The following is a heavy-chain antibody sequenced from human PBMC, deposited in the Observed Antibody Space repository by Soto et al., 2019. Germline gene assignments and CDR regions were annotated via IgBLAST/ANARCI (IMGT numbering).Heavy chain of an antibody. CDR1: GFSFSSYA. CDR3: ARGRSTTARTPGSLYFDD. CDR2: ISFDGSKT. Sequence: QVQLVESGGGVVQPGRSLRLSCAASGFSFSSYAMHWVRQAPGKGLEWVAVISFDGSKTYYADSVKGRFTFSRDNPKKELFLQNSLRSEDTAVYFCARGRSTTARTPGSLYFDDSGQGTLVIVSS. D-gene: IGHD4-17*01. J-gene: IGHJ4*02. V-gene: IGHV3-30*04.